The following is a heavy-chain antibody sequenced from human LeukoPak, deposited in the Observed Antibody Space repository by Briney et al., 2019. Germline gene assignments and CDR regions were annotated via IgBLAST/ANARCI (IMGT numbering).Heavy chain of an antibody. Sequence: PGGSLRLSCAASGFTFSSYSMNWVRQAPGKGLEWVSSISSSSSSYIYYADSVKGRFTISRDNAKNSLYLQMNSLRAEDTAVYYCVSAHDTITVTTLHWGQGTLVTVSS. D-gene: IGHD4-17*01. CDR1: GFTFSSYS. CDR2: ISSSSSSYI. V-gene: IGHV3-21*01. J-gene: IGHJ4*02. CDR3: VSAHDTITVTTLH.